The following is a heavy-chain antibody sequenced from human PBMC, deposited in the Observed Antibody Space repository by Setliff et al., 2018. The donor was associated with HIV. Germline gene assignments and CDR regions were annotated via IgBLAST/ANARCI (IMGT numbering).Heavy chain of an antibody. CDR3: ANVGNYGSGSNDY. D-gene: IGHD3-10*01. Sequence: ASGFTFDDYAMHWVRQAPGKGLEWVSGISWNSGSIGYADSVKGRFTISRDNAKNSLYLQMNSLRAEDTALYYCANVGNYGSGSNDYWGQGTLVTSPQ. CDR1: GFTFDDYA. V-gene: IGHV3-9*01. CDR2: ISWNSGSI. J-gene: IGHJ4*02.